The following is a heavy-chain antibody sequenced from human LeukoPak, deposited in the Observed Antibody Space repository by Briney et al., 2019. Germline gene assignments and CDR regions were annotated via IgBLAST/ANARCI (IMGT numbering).Heavy chain of an antibody. CDR2: ISYDGSNK. CDR3: AKSDGAYYDILTGYRIDY. Sequence: PGRPLRLSCAASGFTFSSYGMHWVRQAPGKGLEWVAVISYDGSNKYYADSVKGRFTISRDNSKNTLYLQMNSLRAEDTAVYYCAKSDGAYYDILTGYRIDYWGQGTLVTVSS. V-gene: IGHV3-30*18. D-gene: IGHD3-9*01. CDR1: GFTFSSYG. J-gene: IGHJ4*02.